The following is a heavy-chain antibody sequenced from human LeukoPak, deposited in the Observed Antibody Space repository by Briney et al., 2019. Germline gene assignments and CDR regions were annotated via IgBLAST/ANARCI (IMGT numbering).Heavy chain of an antibody. D-gene: IGHD1-26*01. CDR1: GFIFSTYE. J-gene: IGHJ4*02. V-gene: IGHV3-48*03. Sequence: PGGSLRLSCAASGFIFSTYEMNWVRQAPGKGLEWVSYISTSGTTIHYADSVKGRFTNSRGNPKNSLRLQMNSLRAEDTAVYYCARGGSVSYYFDYWGQGTLVTVSS. CDR3: ARGGSVSYYFDY. CDR2: ISTSGTTI.